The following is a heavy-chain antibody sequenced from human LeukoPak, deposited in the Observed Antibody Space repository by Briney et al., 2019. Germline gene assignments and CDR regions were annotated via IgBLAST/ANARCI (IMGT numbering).Heavy chain of an antibody. Sequence: SETLSLTCTVSGGSISSSLYYWGWIRQSPGKDLEWLGSIYYTGTTHYNPSLKSRVNISVDTSKTHFSLNLSSVTAADTAVYYCARQEIGLRSFDPWGQGTLVTVSS. J-gene: IGHJ5*02. CDR1: GGSISSSLYY. CDR3: ARQEIGLRSFDP. V-gene: IGHV4-39*01. CDR2: IYYTGTT.